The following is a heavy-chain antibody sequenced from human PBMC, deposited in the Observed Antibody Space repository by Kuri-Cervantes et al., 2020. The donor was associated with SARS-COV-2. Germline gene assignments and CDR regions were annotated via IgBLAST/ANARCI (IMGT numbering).Heavy chain of an antibody. Sequence: LRLSCTVSGGSISSGGYYWSWIRQHPGKGLEWIGYIYYSGSTNYNPSLKRRVTISVDTSKNQFSLKLRSVTAADTAVYYCARAKRGLRSHYFYGMDVWGQGTTVTVSS. CDR3: ARAKRGLRSHYFYGMDV. D-gene: IGHD2-15*01. V-gene: IGHV4-31*03. CDR2: IYYSGST. J-gene: IGHJ6*02. CDR1: GGSISSGGYY.